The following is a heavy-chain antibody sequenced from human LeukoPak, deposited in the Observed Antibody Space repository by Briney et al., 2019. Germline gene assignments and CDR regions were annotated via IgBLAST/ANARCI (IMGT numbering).Heavy chain of an antibody. Sequence: GGSLRLSCAASGFTFSSYGMHWVRQAPGKGLEWVAVISYDGSNKYYADSVKGRFTISRDNSKNTLYLQMNSLRAEDTAVYYCAKIPYGDKATVDDAFDIWGQGTMVTVSS. J-gene: IGHJ3*02. CDR1: GFTFSSYG. D-gene: IGHD4-17*01. V-gene: IGHV3-30*18. CDR2: ISYDGSNK. CDR3: AKIPYGDKATVDDAFDI.